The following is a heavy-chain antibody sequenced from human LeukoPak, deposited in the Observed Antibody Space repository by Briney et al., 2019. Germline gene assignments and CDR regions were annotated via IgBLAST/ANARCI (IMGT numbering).Heavy chain of an antibody. J-gene: IGHJ6*02. D-gene: IGHD2-2*02. CDR1: GGTFSSYA. Sequence: ASVNVSCKASGGTFSSYAISWVRQAPGQGLEWMGGIIPIFGTANYAQKFQGRVTITADESTSTAYMELSSLRSEDTAVYYCARAYYSSTSCYTWMYYYYGMDVWGQGTTVTVSS. CDR2: IIPIFGTA. CDR3: ARAYYSSTSCYTWMYYYYGMDV. V-gene: IGHV1-69*13.